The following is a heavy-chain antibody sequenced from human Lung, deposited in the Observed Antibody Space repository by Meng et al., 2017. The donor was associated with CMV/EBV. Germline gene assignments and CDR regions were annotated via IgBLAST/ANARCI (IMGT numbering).Heavy chain of an antibody. CDR1: GFTVSSNY. CDR3: SMDQGSGVYI. V-gene: IGHV3-66*02. D-gene: IGHD3-10*01. J-gene: IGHJ3*02. CDR2: IYSGGST. Sequence: GESLKISCAASGFTVSSNYMSWVRQAPGKGLEWVSVIYSGGSTYYADSVKGRFTISRDNSKNTLYLQMNSLRAEDTAVYYCSMDQGSGVYIWGQGTMVTVSS.